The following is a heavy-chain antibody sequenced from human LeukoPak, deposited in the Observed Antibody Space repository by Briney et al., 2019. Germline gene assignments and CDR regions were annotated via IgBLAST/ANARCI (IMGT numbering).Heavy chain of an antibody. CDR3: AKRSLRFLEWLLISGIFDY. J-gene: IGHJ4*02. D-gene: IGHD3-3*01. Sequence: GGSLRLSCAASGFTFSSYAMSWVRQAPGNGLEWVSAIIGSGGSTYYADSVKGRFTISRHNSQNPLCLQINSLRAEDTAVYYCAKRSLRFLEWLLISGIFDYWGQGTLVTVSS. V-gene: IGHV3-23*01. CDR1: GFTFSSYA. CDR2: IIGSGGST.